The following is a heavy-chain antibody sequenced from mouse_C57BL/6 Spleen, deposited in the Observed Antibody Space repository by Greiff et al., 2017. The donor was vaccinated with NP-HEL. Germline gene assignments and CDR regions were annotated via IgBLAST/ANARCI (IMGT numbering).Heavy chain of an antibody. V-gene: IGHV5-15*01. D-gene: IGHD1-1*02. CDR3: ARSNYGHRDYAMDD. CDR1: GFTFSDYG. CDR2: ISNLAYSI. J-gene: IGHJ4*01. Sequence: EVKLVESGGGLVQPGGSLKLSCAASGFTFSDYGMAWVRQAPRKGPEWVAFISNLAYSIYYADTVTGRFPISRENAKNTLYLEMSSLRSEDTAMYYCARSNYGHRDYAMDDWGQGTSVTVSS.